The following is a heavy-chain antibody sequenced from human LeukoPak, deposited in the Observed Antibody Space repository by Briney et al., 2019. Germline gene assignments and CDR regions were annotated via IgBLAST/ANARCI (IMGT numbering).Heavy chain of an antibody. J-gene: IGHJ4*02. D-gene: IGHD6-13*01. Sequence: GASVKVSCKASGYTFTSYAMHWVRQAPGQRLEWMGWINAGNGNTKYSQKFQGRVTITRDTSASTAYMELSSLRSEDTAVYYCARDPPRGYSSSWYFDYWGQGTLVTVSS. V-gene: IGHV1-3*01. CDR2: INAGNGNT. CDR3: ARDPPRGYSSSWYFDY. CDR1: GYTFTSYA.